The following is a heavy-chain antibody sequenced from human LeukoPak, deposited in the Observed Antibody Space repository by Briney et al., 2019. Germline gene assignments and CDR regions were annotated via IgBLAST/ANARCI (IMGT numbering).Heavy chain of an antibody. CDR3: ARAVSYDSSGYYRGGYFDY. J-gene: IGHJ4*02. Sequence: GGSLRLSCAASGFTFSSYRMSWVRQAPGKGLEWVANIKQDGSEKYYVDSVKGRFTISRDNAKNSLYLQMNSLRAEDTAVYYCARAVSYDSSGYYRGGYFDYWGQGTLVTVSS. V-gene: IGHV3-7*01. CDR1: GFTFSSYR. D-gene: IGHD3-22*01. CDR2: IKQDGSEK.